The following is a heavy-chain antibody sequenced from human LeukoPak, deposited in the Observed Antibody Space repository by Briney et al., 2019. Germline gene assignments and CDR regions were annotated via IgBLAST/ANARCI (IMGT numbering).Heavy chain of an antibody. D-gene: IGHD3-10*01. Sequence: SVKVSCKASGYTFTSYGISWVRQAPGQGLEWMGRIIPILGIANYAQKFQGRVTITADKSTSTAYMELSSLRSEDTAVYYCARSMGRDYYGSGSYYNGWIDYWGQGTLVTVSS. J-gene: IGHJ4*02. V-gene: IGHV1-69*04. CDR1: GYTFTSYG. CDR3: ARSMGRDYYGSGSYYNGWIDY. CDR2: IIPILGIA.